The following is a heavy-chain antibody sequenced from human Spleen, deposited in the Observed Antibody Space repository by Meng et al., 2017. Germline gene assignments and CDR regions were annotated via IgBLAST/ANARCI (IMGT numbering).Heavy chain of an antibody. V-gene: IGHV4-34*01. CDR1: GGSFRGYY. CDR2: INHSGGT. D-gene: IGHD2-21*02. Sequence: GSLRLSCAVYGGSFRGYYWNWIRQPPGKGLEWIGEINHSGGTNYNPSLKSRVTMSADTSKNQFSLKLTSVTAADTAVYYCAGGAVVTLIFYHAMDVWGQGTTVTVSS. J-gene: IGHJ6*02. CDR3: AGGAVVTLIFYHAMDV.